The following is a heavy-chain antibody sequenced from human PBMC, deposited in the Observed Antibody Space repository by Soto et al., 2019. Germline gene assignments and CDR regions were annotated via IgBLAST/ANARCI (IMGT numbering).Heavy chain of an antibody. J-gene: IGHJ4*02. CDR3: ARARPLEAQIDS. V-gene: IGHV1-18*01. CDR2: ISAFTGST. Sequence: QVHLVQSGTEVKKPGASVKVSCKTSGYTFTNYGVNWVRQGPGQGLEWVGWISAFTGSTNYAQTVQGRVSMTTDASTSTAYMELRSLTSDDTAVYYCARARPLEAQIDSWGQGTLVTVSS. CDR1: GYTFTNYG.